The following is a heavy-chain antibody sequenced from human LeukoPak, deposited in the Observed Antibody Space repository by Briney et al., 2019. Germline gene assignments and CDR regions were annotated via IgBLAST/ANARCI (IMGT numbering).Heavy chain of an antibody. CDR3: ARSRSIAAAGTRRNWFDP. Sequence: ASVKVSCKASGYTFTSYDINWVRQATGQGLEWMGWMNPNSGNTGYAQKFQGRVTITRNTSISTAYMELSSLRSEDTAVYYCARSRSIAAAGTRRNWFDPWGQGTLVTVSS. CDR2: MNPNSGNT. CDR1: GYTFTSYD. V-gene: IGHV1-8*03. J-gene: IGHJ5*02. D-gene: IGHD6-13*01.